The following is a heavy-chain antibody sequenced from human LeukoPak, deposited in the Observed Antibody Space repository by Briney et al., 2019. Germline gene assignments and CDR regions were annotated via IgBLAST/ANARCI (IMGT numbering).Heavy chain of an antibody. CDR2: ISAYNGNT. Sequence: ASVTVSCKPSGYTFTSYGISWVRQAPGQGLEWMGWISAYNGNTNYAQTLQGRVTMTTDTSTSTAYMELRSLRSDDTAVYYCARTGVITMVRGVIEYWGQGTLVTISS. CDR3: ARTGVITMVRGVIEY. CDR1: GYTFTSYG. J-gene: IGHJ4*02. V-gene: IGHV1-18*01. D-gene: IGHD3-10*01.